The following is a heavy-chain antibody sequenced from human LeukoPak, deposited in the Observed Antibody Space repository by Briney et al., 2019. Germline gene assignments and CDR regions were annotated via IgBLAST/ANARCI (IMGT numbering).Heavy chain of an antibody. CDR2: MNPNSGNT. CDR3: ARASGWPNNWFDP. D-gene: IGHD6-19*01. Sequence: GASVKVSCKASGYTFTSYDINWVRQATGQGLEWMGWMNPNSGNTGYAQKFQGRVTMTRSTSISTAYMELSSLRSEDTAVYYCARASGWPNNWFDPWGQGTLVTVSS. J-gene: IGHJ5*02. CDR1: GYTFTSYD. V-gene: IGHV1-8*01.